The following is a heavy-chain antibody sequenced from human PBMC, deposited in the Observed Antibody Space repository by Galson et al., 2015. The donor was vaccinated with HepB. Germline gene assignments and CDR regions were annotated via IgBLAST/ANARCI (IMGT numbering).Heavy chain of an antibody. CDR3: AREGDIVVVPTRYYYMDV. V-gene: IGHV1-2*02. J-gene: IGHJ6*03. CDR2: INPNSGGT. Sequence: SVKVSCKASGYTFTGSYIHWVRQAPGQGLEWMGWINPNSGGTNYPQKLQGRVTMTRDTSISTAYMELSRLRSDDTAVYYCAREGDIVVVPTRYYYMDVWGKGTTVTVSS. CDR1: GYTFTGSY. D-gene: IGHD2-15*01.